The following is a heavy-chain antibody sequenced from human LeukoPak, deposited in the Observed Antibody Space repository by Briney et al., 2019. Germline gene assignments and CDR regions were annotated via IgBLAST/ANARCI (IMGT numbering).Heavy chain of an antibody. Sequence: SETLSLTCTVSGGSISSYYWSWIRQPPGKGLEWIGYIYYSGSTNYNPSLKSRVTISVDTSKNQFSLKLSSVTAADTAVYYCARGAWDSGDDYWGQGTLVTVSS. J-gene: IGHJ4*02. CDR2: IYYSGST. V-gene: IGHV4-59*01. CDR1: GGSISSYY. CDR3: ARGAWDSGDDY. D-gene: IGHD1-26*01.